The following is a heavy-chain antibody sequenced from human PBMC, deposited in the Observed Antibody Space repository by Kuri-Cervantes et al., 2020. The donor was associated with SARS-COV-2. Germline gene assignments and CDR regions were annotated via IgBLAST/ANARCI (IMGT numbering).Heavy chain of an antibody. CDR2: IWYDGSNK. CDR1: GFTFSSYG. V-gene: IGHV3-33*01. D-gene: IGHD3-3*01. CDR3: ATEGGIDDPFDY. J-gene: IGHJ4*02. Sequence: GGSLRLSCAASGFTFSSYGMHWVRQAPGKGLEWVAVIWYDGSNKYYADSVKGRFTISRDNSKNTLYLQMNSLRAEDTAVYYCATEGGIDDPFDYWGQGTPVTVSS.